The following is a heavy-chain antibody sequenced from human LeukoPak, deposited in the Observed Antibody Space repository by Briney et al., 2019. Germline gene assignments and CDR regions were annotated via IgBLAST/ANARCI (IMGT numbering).Heavy chain of an antibody. D-gene: IGHD4/OR15-4a*01. Sequence: GGSLRLSCAVSGFPFDTNTMNWVRQAPGKGLEWVSGISASGGPFYASSVTGRFTISRDNSKDTLYLEMNSLRAEDTAVYYCATQRVLGYWGQGTLVTVSS. CDR1: GFPFDTNT. CDR2: ISASGGP. CDR3: ATQRVLGY. J-gene: IGHJ4*02. V-gene: IGHV3-23*01.